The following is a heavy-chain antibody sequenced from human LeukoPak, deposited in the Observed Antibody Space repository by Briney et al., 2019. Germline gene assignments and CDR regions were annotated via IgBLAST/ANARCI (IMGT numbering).Heavy chain of an antibody. Sequence: GGSLRLSCAASGFTFSSYSMNWVRQAPGKGLEWVSSISSSSSYIYYADSVKGRFTISRDNAKNSLYLQMNSLRAEDTAVYYCARDLPSGSSAFDIWGQGTMVTVSS. CDR1: GFTFSSYS. V-gene: IGHV3-21*01. J-gene: IGHJ3*02. D-gene: IGHD3-10*01. CDR3: ARDLPSGSSAFDI. CDR2: ISSSSSYI.